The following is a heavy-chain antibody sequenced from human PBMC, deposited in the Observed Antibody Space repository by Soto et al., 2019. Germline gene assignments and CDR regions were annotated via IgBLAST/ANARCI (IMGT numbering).Heavy chain of an antibody. J-gene: IGHJ6*02. CDR3: ARGRGYYDSSGYYYSGSYYYYGMDV. V-gene: IGHV4-34*01. CDR2: INHSGST. CDR1: GAPIRSGGFY. D-gene: IGHD3-22*01. Sequence: PSETLSLTCSVSGAPIRSGGFYWSWIRQPPGKGLEWIGEINHSGSTNYNPSLKSRVTISVDTSKNQFSLKLSSVTAADTAVYYCARGRGYYDSSGYYYSGSYYYYGMDVWGQGTTVTVSS.